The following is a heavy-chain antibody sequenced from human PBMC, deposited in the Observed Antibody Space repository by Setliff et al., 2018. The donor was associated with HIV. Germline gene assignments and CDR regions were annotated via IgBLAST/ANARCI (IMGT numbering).Heavy chain of an antibody. CDR2: INWNGGST. J-gene: IGHJ4*02. CDR3: ARDWDTAMVELDY. D-gene: IGHD5-18*01. Sequence: GSLRLSCAASGFTFDDHGMSWVRQAPGKGLEWVSGINWNGGSTGYADSVRGRFTISRDNAKNSLYLQMNSLRVEDTAVYYCARDWDTAMVELDYWGQGTLVTVS. V-gene: IGHV3-20*04. CDR1: GFTFDDHG.